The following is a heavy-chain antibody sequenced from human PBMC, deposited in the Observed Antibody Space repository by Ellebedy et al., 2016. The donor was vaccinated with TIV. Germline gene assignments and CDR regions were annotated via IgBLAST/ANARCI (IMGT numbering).Heavy chain of an antibody. CDR2: INYDGGDT. CDR3: AKDRSSGWFVVVTALDY. D-gene: IGHD2-21*02. V-gene: IGHV3-23*01. Sequence: GESLKISCAASGFTFSSSGMSWVRQAPGKGLEWVSTINYDGGDTYYADSVKGRFNISRDNAKNTVYLQLNSLRAEDTAVYYCAKDRSSGWFVVVTALDYWGQGSLVTVSS. CDR1: GFTFSSSG. J-gene: IGHJ4*02.